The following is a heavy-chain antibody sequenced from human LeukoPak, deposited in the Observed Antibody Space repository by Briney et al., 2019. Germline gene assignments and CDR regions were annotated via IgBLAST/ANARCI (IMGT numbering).Heavy chain of an antibody. V-gene: IGHV1-18*01. CDR3: ARDSVQWSDY. Sequence: GASVKVSCKASGYTFTTYGISWVRQAPAQGLEWMGGISRYNGNRNCAQKFRGRDTMTTDTSTSTAYMELRSLRSDDSAVYYWARDSVQWSDYWGQGTLVTVSS. CDR2: ISRYNGNR. D-gene: IGHD2-15*01. J-gene: IGHJ4*02. CDR1: GYTFTTYG.